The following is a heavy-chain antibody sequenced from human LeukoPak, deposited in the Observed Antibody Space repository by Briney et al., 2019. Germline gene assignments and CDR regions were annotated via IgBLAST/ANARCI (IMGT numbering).Heavy chain of an antibody. V-gene: IGHV3-30*02. J-gene: IGHJ5*02. CDR1: GLVFSRSG. Sequence: PGGSLRLSCAASGLVFSRSGMHWIRQAPGKGLEWVAFLQYDENEIYYAESVKGRFTIFRDNSKNTLYLQMSSLRSDDTAVYYCVSEERAVKFSWGQGTLVSVSS. CDR2: LQYDENEI. CDR3: VSEERAVKFS. D-gene: IGHD3-10*01.